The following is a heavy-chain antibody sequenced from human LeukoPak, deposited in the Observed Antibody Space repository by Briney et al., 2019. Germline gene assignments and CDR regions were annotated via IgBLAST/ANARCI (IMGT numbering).Heavy chain of an antibody. CDR2: INHSGST. V-gene: IGHV4-34*01. D-gene: IGHD3-9*01. Sequence: PSETLSLTCAVYGGSFSGYYWSWIRQPPGKGLEWIGEINHSGSTNYNPSLKSRVTISVDTSKNQFSLKLSSVTAADTAVYYCARVRLRYFDWLLTRPVSRALDIWGQGTMVTVSS. CDR3: ARVRLRYFDWLLTRPVSRALDI. J-gene: IGHJ3*02. CDR1: GGSFSGYY.